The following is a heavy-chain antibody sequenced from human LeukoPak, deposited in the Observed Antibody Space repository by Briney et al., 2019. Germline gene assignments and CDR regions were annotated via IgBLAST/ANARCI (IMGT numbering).Heavy chain of an antibody. CDR2: IIPIFGTA. D-gene: IGHD3-22*01. V-gene: IGHV1-69*13. CDR3: ARARLDYDSSGSPSEDSSFDY. CDR1: GGTFSSCA. Sequence: SVKVSCKASGGTFSSCAISWVRQAPGQGLEWMGGIIPIFGTANYAQKFQGRVTITADESTSTAYMELSSLRSEDTAVYYCARARLDYDSSGSPSEDSSFDYWGQGPLVTVSS. J-gene: IGHJ4*02.